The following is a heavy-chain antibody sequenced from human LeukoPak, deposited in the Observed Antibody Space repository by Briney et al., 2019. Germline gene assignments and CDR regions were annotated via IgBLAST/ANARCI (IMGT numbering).Heavy chain of an antibody. CDR1: GFTFSSYE. V-gene: IGHV3-48*03. CDR3: ARGYNTRWYSARMDV. J-gene: IGHJ6*03. Sequence: GGSLRLSCAASGFTFSSYEMNWVRQAPGKGLEWISYIGGSGSTIYYADPVKGRFTISRDNAKNTVDLQMKSLRAEDMAVYYCARGYNTRWYSARMDVWGKGTTVTVSS. CDR2: IGGSGSTI. D-gene: IGHD6-13*01.